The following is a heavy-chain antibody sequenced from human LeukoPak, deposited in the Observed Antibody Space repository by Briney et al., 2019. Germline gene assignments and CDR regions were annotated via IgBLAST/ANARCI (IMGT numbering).Heavy chain of an antibody. J-gene: IGHJ4*02. V-gene: IGHV3-21*01. CDR1: GFTFSSYG. CDR2: ISSSSSYI. Sequence: GGSLRLSCAASGFTFSSYGMHWVRQAPGKGLGWVSSISSSSSYIYYADSVKGRFTISRDNAKNSLYLQVNSLRAEDTAVYYCARGGDTAAAGTAVDYWGQGTLVTVSS. CDR3: ARGGDTAAAGTAVDY. D-gene: IGHD6-13*01.